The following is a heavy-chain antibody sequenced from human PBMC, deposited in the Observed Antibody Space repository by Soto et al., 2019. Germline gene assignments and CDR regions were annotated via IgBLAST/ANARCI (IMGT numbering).Heavy chain of an antibody. CDR3: ARALAAAGPDYYYYGMDV. V-gene: IGHV4-4*02. D-gene: IGHD6-13*01. CDR1: GGPISSSNW. CDR2: IYHSGST. Sequence: PSETLSLTCAVSGGPISSSNWWSWVRQPPGKGLEWIGEIYHSGSTNYNPSLKSRVTISVDKSKNQFSLKLSSVTATDTAVYYCARALAAAGPDYYYYGMDVWGQGTTVTVSS. J-gene: IGHJ6*02.